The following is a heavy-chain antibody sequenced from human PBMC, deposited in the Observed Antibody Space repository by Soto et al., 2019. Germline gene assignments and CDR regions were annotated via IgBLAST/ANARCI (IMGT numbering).Heavy chain of an antibody. D-gene: IGHD2-8*01. CDR3: AGIYCTNGVCYTPYYYYGMDV. V-gene: IGHV4-59*01. Sequence: ETLSLTCTVSGGSISSYYWSWIRQPPGKGLEWIGYIYYSGSTNYNPSLKSRVTISVDTSKNQFSLKLSSVTAADTAVYYCAGIYCTNGVCYTPYYYYGMDVWGQGTTVTSP. CDR1: GGSISSYY. CDR2: IYYSGST. J-gene: IGHJ6*02.